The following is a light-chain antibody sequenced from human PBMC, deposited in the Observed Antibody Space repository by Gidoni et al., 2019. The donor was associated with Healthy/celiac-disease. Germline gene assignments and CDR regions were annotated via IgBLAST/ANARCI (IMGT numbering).Light chain of an antibody. V-gene: IGKV1-5*03. Sequence: DIQMTQSPSTLSASVGDRVTITCRASHSISIWLAWYQQKPGKAPKLMIYKASSLESGVPSRCSGSGSGTEFTITISRLQPDDFATYYCQQYNSYSGTFGQGTKVEIK. CDR2: KAS. CDR1: HSISIW. J-gene: IGKJ1*01. CDR3: QQYNSYSGT.